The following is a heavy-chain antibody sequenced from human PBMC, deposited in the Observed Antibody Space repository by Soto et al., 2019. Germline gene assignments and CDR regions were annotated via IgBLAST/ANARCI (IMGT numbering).Heavy chain of an antibody. Sequence: PGGSLRLSCAASGFTFSSYWMSWVRQAPGKGLEWVANIKQDGSEKYYVDSVKGRFTISRDNAKNSLYLQMNSLRAEDTAVYYCARDVGYCSSTSCSYNWFDPWGQGTLVTVSS. CDR1: GFTFSSYW. J-gene: IGHJ5*02. CDR3: ARDVGYCSSTSCSYNWFDP. CDR2: IKQDGSEK. V-gene: IGHV3-7*01. D-gene: IGHD2-2*01.